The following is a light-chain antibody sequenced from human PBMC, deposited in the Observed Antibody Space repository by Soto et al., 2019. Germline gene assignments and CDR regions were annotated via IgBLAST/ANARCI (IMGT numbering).Light chain of an antibody. CDR2: EVS. CDR3: SSRTRSRTYYV. Sequence: QSVLTQPASVSGSPGQSITISCTGTSSDVGGYNYVSWYQHRPGKVPQLMIYEVSNRPSGVSIRFSGSKSGNTASLTISGLQAEEEADYYCSSRTRSRTYYVFGTGTKVTVL. V-gene: IGLV2-14*01. CDR1: SSDVGGYNY. J-gene: IGLJ1*01.